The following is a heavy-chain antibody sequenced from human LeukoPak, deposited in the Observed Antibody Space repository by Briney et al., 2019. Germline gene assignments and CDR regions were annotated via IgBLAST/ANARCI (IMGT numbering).Heavy chain of an antibody. CDR3: ARARGYSYCSEFDH. CDR2: INHSGST. D-gene: IGHD5-18*01. CDR1: GGSFSGYY. J-gene: IGHJ4*02. V-gene: IGHV4-34*01. Sequence: PSETLSLTCAIYGGSFSGYYWSWIRQPPGKGLEWIGEINHSGSTNYNPSLKSRVSISIDTSKNQFSLRLSSVTAAETAVYYCARARGYSYCSEFDHWGQGTLVTVSS.